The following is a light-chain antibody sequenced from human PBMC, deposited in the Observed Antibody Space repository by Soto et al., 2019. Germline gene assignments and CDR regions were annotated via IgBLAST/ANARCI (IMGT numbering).Light chain of an antibody. CDR3: QQRSNWPP. CDR2: DAS. CDR1: QSVGSY. V-gene: IGKV3-11*01. Sequence: EIVLTQSPATLSLSPGERATLSCRASQSVGSYLAWYQQKPGQPPRLLIYDASNRATGIPARFSGSGSGTDFTLTISSLEPEDFAVYYCQQRSNWPPFGQGTKLEIK. J-gene: IGKJ2*01.